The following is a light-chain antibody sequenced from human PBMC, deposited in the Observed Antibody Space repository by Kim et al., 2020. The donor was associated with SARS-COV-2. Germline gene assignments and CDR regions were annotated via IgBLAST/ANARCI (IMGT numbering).Light chain of an antibody. J-gene: IGLJ3*02. CDR1: TGSIAGDE. CDR3: QSYDSTNHWV. V-gene: IGLV6-57*03. CDR2: EDT. Sequence: KTETISCPRNTGSIAGDEVQCYQQRPGSAPITIIHEDTQRPSGVPVRFSGSIDSSSNSASLTISGLKSEDEADYYCQSYDSTNHWVFGGGTQLTVL.